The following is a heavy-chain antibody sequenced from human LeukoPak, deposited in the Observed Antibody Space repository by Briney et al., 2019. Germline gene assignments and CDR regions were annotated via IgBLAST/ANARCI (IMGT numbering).Heavy chain of an antibody. CDR2: TWYDGSYK. Sequence: PGGSLRLSCAASGFTFSAHGMHWVRQAPGKGLEWVAVTWYDGSYKYYADSVKGRFTMSRDNSKKTLYLQMNSVRAEGTAVYYCARGVGATGQYGMDVWGQGTTVTVSS. J-gene: IGHJ6*02. V-gene: IGHV3-33*01. D-gene: IGHD1-26*01. CDR3: ARGVGATGQYGMDV. CDR1: GFTFSAHG.